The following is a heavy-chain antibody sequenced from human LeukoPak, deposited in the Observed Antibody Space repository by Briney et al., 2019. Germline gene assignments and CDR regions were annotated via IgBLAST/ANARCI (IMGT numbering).Heavy chain of an antibody. J-gene: IGHJ4*02. CDR2: IKPSSGAS. V-gene: IGHV1-2*02. CDR3: ASCYYDSSGYYYFDY. D-gene: IGHD3-22*01. CDR1: GYTFSGHY. Sequence: ASVKVSCKASGYTFSGHYMHWVRQAPGQGLEWMGWIKPSSGASNYAQKFRGRVTMTRDTSNRTSYMELSRLRSDDTALYYCASCYYDSSGYYYFDYWGQGTLVTVSS.